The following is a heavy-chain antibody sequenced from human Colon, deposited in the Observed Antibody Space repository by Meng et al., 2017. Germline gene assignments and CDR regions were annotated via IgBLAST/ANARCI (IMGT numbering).Heavy chain of an antibody. D-gene: IGHD6-13*01. CDR1: GFTFSAYA. CDR3: VRHKYRSTFRNYYYFGMDV. J-gene: IGHJ6*02. V-gene: IGHV3-30*04. CDR2: ISNDESDK. Sequence: GESLKISCAASGFTFSAYAMHWVRQAPGKGLERVAVISNDESDKSYADSVKGRFTISRDDSKNTLYLQMNSLGPEDTGVYYCVRHKYRSTFRNYYYFGMDVWGQGTTVTVSS.